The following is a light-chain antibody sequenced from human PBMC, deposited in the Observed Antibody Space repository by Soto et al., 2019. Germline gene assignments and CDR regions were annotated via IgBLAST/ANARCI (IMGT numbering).Light chain of an antibody. Sequence: ILMTQSPATLSVSPGERATLSCRASQSVSNNLAWYQQKPGQAPRLLIYDASTRATGIPARFSGSGSGTEFTLTISGLQSEDFAVYYCHQYNNSPPLTFGQGTKVEIK. V-gene: IGKV3-15*01. CDR2: DAS. CDR1: QSVSNN. J-gene: IGKJ1*01. CDR3: HQYNNSPPLT.